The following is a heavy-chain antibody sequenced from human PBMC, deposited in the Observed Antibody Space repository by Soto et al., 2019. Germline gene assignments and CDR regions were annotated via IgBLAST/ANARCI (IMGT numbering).Heavy chain of an antibody. CDR2: IIPILGIA. CDR1: GGTFSSYT. V-gene: IGHV1-69*02. CDR3: ASPNSQRGSGFLFAY. J-gene: IGHJ4*02. Sequence: QVQLVQSGAEVKKPGSSVKVSCKASGGTFSSYTISWVRQAPGQGLEWMGRIIPILGIANYAQKFQGRVTITADKSTSTAYIELSSLRSEDTAVYYCASPNSQRGSGFLFAYWGQGTLVTVSS. D-gene: IGHD2-21*01.